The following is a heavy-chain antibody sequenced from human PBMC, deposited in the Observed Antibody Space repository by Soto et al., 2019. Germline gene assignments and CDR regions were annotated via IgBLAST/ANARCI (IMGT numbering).Heavy chain of an antibody. CDR1: GGSFSGYY. D-gene: IGHD5-18*01. J-gene: IGHJ6*03. V-gene: IGHV4-34*01. CDR3: ARMKQLWKLAYYYYMDV. CDR2: INHSGST. Sequence: QVQLQQWGAGLLKPSETLSLTCAVYGGSFSGYYWSWIRQPPGKGLEWIGEINHSGSTNYNPSLKSRVTISLDTSKNQFSLKLSSVTAADTAVYYCARMKQLWKLAYYYYMDVWGKGTTVTVSS.